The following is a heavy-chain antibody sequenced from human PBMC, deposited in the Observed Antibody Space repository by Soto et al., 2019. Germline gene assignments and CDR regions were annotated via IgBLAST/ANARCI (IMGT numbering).Heavy chain of an antibody. CDR3: AKGRAITVFGVITPFDS. CDR2: ISGNSGTT. V-gene: IGHV3-23*01. J-gene: IGHJ4*02. Sequence: EVQLLESGGDFKQPGGSLRLSCEGSGFNFSNYALNWVRQAPGKRLEWVSVISGNSGTTYYAASVKGRFTISRDNSKKTLYLQMNCLSADDTAVYYCAKGRAITVFGVITPFDSWGQGTLVTVSS. CDR1: GFNFSNYA. D-gene: IGHD3-3*01.